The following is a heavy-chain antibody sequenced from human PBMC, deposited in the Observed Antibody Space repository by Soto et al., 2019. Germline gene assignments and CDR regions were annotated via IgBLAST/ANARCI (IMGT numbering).Heavy chain of an antibody. V-gene: IGHV4-59*08. CDR2: IYYSGST. CDR1: GGSISSYY. J-gene: IGHJ5*02. D-gene: IGHD5-12*01. CDR3: ASTYSGYDIGWFDP. Sequence: PSETLSLTCTVSGGSISSYYWSWIRQPPGKGLEWIGYIYYSGSTNYNPSLKSRVTISVDTSKNQFSLKLSSVTAADTVVYYCASTYSGYDIGWFDPWGQGTLVTVSS.